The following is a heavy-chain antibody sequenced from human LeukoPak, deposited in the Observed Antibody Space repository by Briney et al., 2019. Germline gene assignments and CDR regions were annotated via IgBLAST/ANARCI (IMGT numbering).Heavy chain of an antibody. D-gene: IGHD3-10*01. J-gene: IGHJ5*02. CDR2: IYYSGST. V-gene: IGHV4-39*07. CDR1: GGSISSSSYY. CDR3: AATQSVVLWFGETNWFDP. Sequence: SETLSLTCTVSGGSISSSSYYWGWIRQPPGKGLKWIGSIYYSGSTYYNPSLKSRVTISVDTSKNQFSLKLSSVTAADTAVYYCAATQSVVLWFGETNWFDPWGQGTLVTVSS.